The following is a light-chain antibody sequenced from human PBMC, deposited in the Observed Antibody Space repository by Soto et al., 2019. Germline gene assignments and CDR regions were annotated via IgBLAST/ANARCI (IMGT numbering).Light chain of an antibody. Sequence: DIVMTQSPDSLAVSLGERATINCKSSQSLLSSSNYLAWYQQKPGQPPKLLIYWASTRESGVPDRFSGSGSGTDFTLTISSLQAEDVAVYYCQQYYSSLPHTFGQGTKLEIK. J-gene: IGKJ2*01. CDR2: WAS. CDR3: QQYYSSLPHT. CDR1: QSLLSSSNY. V-gene: IGKV4-1*01.